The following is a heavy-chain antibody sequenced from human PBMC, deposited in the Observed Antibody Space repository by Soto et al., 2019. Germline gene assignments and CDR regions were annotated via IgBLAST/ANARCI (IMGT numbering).Heavy chain of an antibody. Sequence: SETLSLTCAVSGGSISSGGYSWSWIRQPPGKGLEWIGYIYHSGSTYYNTSLKSRVTISVDRSKNQFSLKLSSVNAADTAVYYCARGQVVAAQHWGQGTLVTVSS. D-gene: IGHD2-15*01. J-gene: IGHJ4*02. CDR1: GGSISSGGYS. CDR3: ARGQVVAAQH. V-gene: IGHV4-30-2*01. CDR2: IYHSGST.